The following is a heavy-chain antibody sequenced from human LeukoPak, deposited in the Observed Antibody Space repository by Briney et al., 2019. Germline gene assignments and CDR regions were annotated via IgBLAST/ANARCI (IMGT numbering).Heavy chain of an antibody. CDR1: GGSISSSSYY. Sequence: SENLSLTCTVSGGSISSSSYYWGWIRQPPGKGLEWIGSIYYSGSTYYNPSLKSRVTISVDTSKNQFSLKLSSVTAADTAVYYCAREITMVRGVPMGVDPWGQGTLVTVSS. CDR3: AREITMVRGVPMGVDP. V-gene: IGHV4-39*07. CDR2: IYYSGST. J-gene: IGHJ5*02. D-gene: IGHD3-10*01.